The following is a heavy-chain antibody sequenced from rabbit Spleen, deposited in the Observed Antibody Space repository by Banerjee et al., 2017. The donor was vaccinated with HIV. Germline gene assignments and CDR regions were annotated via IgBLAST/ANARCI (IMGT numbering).Heavy chain of an antibody. CDR2: IYPGFGIT. CDR3: ARNYKGAWDF. Sequence: QLVESGGGLVQPGGSLKLSCKASGFDFNNYYMNWVRQAPGKGLEWIGDIYPGFGITNYANSVKGRFTISSDNAQNTVDLQMNSLTAADTATYFCARNYKGAWDFWGQGTLVTVS. V-gene: IGHV1S7*01. D-gene: IGHD4-1*01. CDR1: GFDFNNYY. J-gene: IGHJ3*01.